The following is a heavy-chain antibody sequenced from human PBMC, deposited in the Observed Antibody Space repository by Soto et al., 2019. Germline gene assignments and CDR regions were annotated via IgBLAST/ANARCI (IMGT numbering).Heavy chain of an antibody. D-gene: IGHD5-18*01. CDR3: ATESVDTAIEHRLGMDV. CDR1: GFTFSSYS. CDR2: ISPSSSTI. J-gene: IGHJ6*02. V-gene: IGHV3-48*02. Sequence: EVQLVESGGGLVQPGGSLRLSCAASGFTFSSYSMNWVRQAPGKGLEWVSYISPSSSTIYYADAVKGRFTISRDNAKNSLYLQMNSMRDEDTAVYYCATESVDTAIEHRLGMDVWGQGTTVTVSS.